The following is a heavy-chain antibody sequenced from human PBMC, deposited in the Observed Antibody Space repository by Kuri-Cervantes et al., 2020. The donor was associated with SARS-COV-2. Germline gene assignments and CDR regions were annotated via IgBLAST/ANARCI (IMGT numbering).Heavy chain of an antibody. CDR3: ARNHSMDV. V-gene: IGHV3-33*08. Sequence: FLRRSCASSGFSFSDYYKHCVSQAPGKGLEWVAVIWYDGRNTYYTGSVKGRFTISRDNSKNMLYLEVNSLRAEDTAVYYCARNHSMDVWGTGTAVTVSS. CDR2: IWYDGRNT. CDR1: GFSFSDYY. J-gene: IGHJ6*03.